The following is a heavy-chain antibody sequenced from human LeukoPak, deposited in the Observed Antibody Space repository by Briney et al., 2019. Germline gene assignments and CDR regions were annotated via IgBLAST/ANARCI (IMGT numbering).Heavy chain of an antibody. CDR2: IYYSGST. D-gene: IGHD5-24*01. Sequence: KTSETLSLTXTVSGGSISSSSYYWGWIRQPPGKGLEWIGSIYYSGSTYYNPSLKSRVTISVDTSKNQFSLKLSSVTAADTAVYYCARELATMLYYFDYWGQGTLVTVPS. J-gene: IGHJ4*02. CDR3: ARELATMLYYFDY. CDR1: GGSISSSSYY. V-gene: IGHV4-39*07.